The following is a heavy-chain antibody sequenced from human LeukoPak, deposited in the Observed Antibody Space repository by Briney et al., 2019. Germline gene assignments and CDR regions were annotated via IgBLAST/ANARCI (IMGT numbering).Heavy chain of an antibody. CDR3: ARDMTMVRGVIITAFAFDI. J-gene: IGHJ3*02. CDR1: GYSISTGYY. CDR2: IYYSGST. Sequence: SETLSLTCTVSGYSISTGYYWGWIRQPPGKGLEWIGYIYYSGSTNYNPSLKSRVTISVDTSKNQFSLKLSSVTAADTAVYYCARDMTMVRGVIITAFAFDIWGQGTMVTVSS. V-gene: IGHV4-61*01. D-gene: IGHD3-10*01.